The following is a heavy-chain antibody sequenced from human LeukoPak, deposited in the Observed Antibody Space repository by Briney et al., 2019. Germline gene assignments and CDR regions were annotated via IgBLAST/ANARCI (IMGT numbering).Heavy chain of an antibody. Sequence: SETLSLTCTVSGYSIRSHYWSWIRQPPGKGLEWIGYIYYSGSTNYNPSLKSRVTISVDTSKNQFSLKLSSVTAADTAVYYCARGAAPYWYFDLWGRGTLVTVSS. CDR1: GYSIRSHY. CDR2: IYYSGST. D-gene: IGHD2-15*01. V-gene: IGHV4-59*11. CDR3: ARGAAPYWYFDL. J-gene: IGHJ2*01.